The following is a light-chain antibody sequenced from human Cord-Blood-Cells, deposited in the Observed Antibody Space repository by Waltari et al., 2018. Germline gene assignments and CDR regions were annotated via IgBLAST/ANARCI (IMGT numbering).Light chain of an antibody. CDR2: YDS. V-gene: IGLV3-21*04. J-gene: IGLJ3*02. CDR1: NIGSKS. Sequence: SYVLTQSPSVSVAPGKTARITCGGNNIGSKSVHWYQQKPGQAPVLVIYYDSDRPSGIPERFSGSNSGNTATLTISRVEAGDEADYYCQVWDSSSDNRVFGGGTKLTVL. CDR3: QVWDSSSDNRV.